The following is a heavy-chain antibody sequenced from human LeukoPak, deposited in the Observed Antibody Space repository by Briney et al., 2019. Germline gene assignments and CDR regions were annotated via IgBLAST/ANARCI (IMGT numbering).Heavy chain of an antibody. J-gene: IGHJ5*02. CDR3: AKEGYCSTTSCLYKWFDP. V-gene: IGHV1-46*01. CDR2: INLSGGST. Sequence: ASVKVSCKASGYTFTGYYMHWVRQAPGQGLEWVGFINLSGGSTNYAQKFQGRVTMTRDTSTSTVYMELSSLRSEDTAVYYCAKEGYCSTTSCLYKWFDPWGQGTLVTVSS. CDR1: GYTFTGYY. D-gene: IGHD2-2*01.